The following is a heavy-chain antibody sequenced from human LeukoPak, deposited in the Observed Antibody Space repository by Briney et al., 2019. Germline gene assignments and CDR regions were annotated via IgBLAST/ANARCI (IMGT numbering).Heavy chain of an antibody. CDR2: IYSGGST. J-gene: IGHJ5*02. D-gene: IGHD6-19*01. CDR1: GFTVSSNY. Sequence: GGSLRLSCVASGFTVSSNYMSWVRQAPGKGLEWVSVIYSGGSTYYADSVKGRFTISRDNSKNTLYLQMNSLRAEDTAVYYCARVQGGCRWFDPWGQGTLVTVSS. V-gene: IGHV3-53*01. CDR3: ARVQGGCRWFDP.